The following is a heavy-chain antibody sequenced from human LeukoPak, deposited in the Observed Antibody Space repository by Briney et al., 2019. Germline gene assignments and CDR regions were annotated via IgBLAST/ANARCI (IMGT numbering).Heavy chain of an antibody. CDR1: GGSFSGYY. V-gene: IGHV4-34*01. Sequence: PSETLSLTCAVYGGSFSGYYWSWIRQPPGKGLEWIGGINHSGSTNYNPSLKSRGTISVDTSKKQFSLKMSSVTAADTAVYYCARGPYYGSGTYLSFDYWGQGTLVTVSS. J-gene: IGHJ4*02. CDR2: INHSGST. D-gene: IGHD3-10*01. CDR3: ARGPYYGSGTYLSFDY.